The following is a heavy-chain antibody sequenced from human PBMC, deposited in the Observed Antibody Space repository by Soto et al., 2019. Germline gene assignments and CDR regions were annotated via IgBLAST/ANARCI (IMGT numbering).Heavy chain of an antibody. D-gene: IGHD3-3*01. V-gene: IGHV1-45*02. CDR1: GYTFTYRY. J-gene: IGHJ3*02. Sequence: GASVKVSCKASGYTFTYRYLHWVRQAPGQALEWMGWITPFNGNTNYAQKFQDRVTITRDRSMSTAYMELSSLRSEDTAMYYCASTEYYDFWSGSPRHAFDIWGQGTMVTVSS. CDR2: ITPFNGNT. CDR3: ASTEYYDFWSGSPRHAFDI.